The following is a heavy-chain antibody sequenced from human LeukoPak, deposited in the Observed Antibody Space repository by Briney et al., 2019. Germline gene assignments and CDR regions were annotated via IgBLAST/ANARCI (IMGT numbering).Heavy chain of an antibody. V-gene: IGHV3-23*01. CDR3: TRGSYYYSSG. D-gene: IGHD3-10*01. CDR2: ISGSGGST. J-gene: IGHJ4*02. Sequence: PGGSLRLSCAASGFSFSSYAMNWVRQAPGRGLEWVSTISGSGGSTYYADSVKGRITISRDNSKNTLYLQMNSLRAGDTAVYYCTRGSYYYSSGWGQGTLVTVSS. CDR1: GFSFSSYA.